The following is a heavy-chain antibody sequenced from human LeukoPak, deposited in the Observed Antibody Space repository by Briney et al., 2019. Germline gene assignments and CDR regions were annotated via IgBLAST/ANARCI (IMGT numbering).Heavy chain of an antibody. CDR3: ARGKVATIFFDY. Sequence: GGSLRLSCTASGFTFSNYWMTWVRQAPGKGLEWVSSISSSSSYIYYADSVKGRFTISRDNAKNSLYLQMNSLRAEDTAVYYCARGKVATIFFDYWGQGTLVTVSS. CDR2: ISSSSSYI. CDR1: GFTFSNYW. D-gene: IGHD5-12*01. J-gene: IGHJ4*02. V-gene: IGHV3-21*01.